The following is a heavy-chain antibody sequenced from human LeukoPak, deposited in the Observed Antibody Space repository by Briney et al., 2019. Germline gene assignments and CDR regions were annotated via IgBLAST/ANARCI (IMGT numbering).Heavy chain of an antibody. CDR1: GVSVSSGSYY. CDR3: ASHTPYDFWSGRTNDAFDI. V-gene: IGHV4-61*01. Sequence: SETLSLTCTVSGVSVSSGSYYWSWIRQPPGKGLEWIGYIYYSGSTNYNPSLKSRVTISVDTSKNQFSLKLSSVTAADTAVYYCASHTPYDFWSGRTNDAFDIWGQGTMVTVSS. D-gene: IGHD3-3*01. J-gene: IGHJ3*02. CDR2: IYYSGST.